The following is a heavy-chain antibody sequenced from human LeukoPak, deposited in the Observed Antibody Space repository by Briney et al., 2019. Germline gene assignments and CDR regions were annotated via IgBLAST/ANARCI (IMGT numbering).Heavy chain of an antibody. J-gene: IGHJ4*02. Sequence: GGSLRLSCAASGFTFSSYEMNWVRQAPGKGLECASYISSSGSTIYYADAVKGRFTISRDNAKNSLYLKMNSLRAEDTAVYYCARVSGSGSYYNQNPPDYWGQGTLVTVSS. CDR2: ISSSGSTI. V-gene: IGHV3-48*03. CDR1: GFTFSSYE. CDR3: ARVSGSGSYYNQNPPDY. D-gene: IGHD3-10*01.